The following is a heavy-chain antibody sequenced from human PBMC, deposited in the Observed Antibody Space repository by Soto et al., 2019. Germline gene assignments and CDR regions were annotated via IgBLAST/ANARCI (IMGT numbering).Heavy chain of an antibody. V-gene: IGHV4-31*03. CDR2: IYNSGST. CDR3: ARAKGRSFFDY. J-gene: IGHJ4*02. Sequence: QVQLQESGPGLVKPSQTLSLICTVSGGSISSGGYYWSWIRQRPGKGREWIGYIYNSGSTYYSSSLKSRLNISGDTSKNQFSLKLSSVTAADSAVYYCARAKGRSFFDYWGQGTLVTVSS. D-gene: IGHD3-10*01. CDR1: GGSISSGGYY.